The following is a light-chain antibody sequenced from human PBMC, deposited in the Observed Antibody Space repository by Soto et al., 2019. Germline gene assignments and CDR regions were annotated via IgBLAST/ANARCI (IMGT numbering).Light chain of an antibody. Sequence: EIVLTQSRGTLSLSPGERDTLSCRASQSVSSSYLAWYQHKPGQAPRLLIYGASSRATGIPDRFSGSGSGTDFTLTISRLEPEDFAVYYCQQYGSSSWTFGQGTKVDIK. CDR2: GAS. V-gene: IGKV3-20*01. CDR1: QSVSSSY. CDR3: QQYGSSSWT. J-gene: IGKJ1*01.